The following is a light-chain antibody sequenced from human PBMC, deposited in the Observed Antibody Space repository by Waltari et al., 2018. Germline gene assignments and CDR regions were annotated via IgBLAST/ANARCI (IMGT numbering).Light chain of an antibody. CDR3: CSYAGFSWV. J-gene: IGLJ3*02. CDR2: DVT. CDR1: NSDVGGYKY. V-gene: IGLV2-11*01. Sequence: QSALPQPRSVSGSPGQSVPISCPGTNSDVGGYKYSSWYQLHPGKAPKLMIYDVTKRPSGVSDRFSGSKSGNTASLTISGLQTDDEADYYCCSYAGFSWVFGGGTELTVL.